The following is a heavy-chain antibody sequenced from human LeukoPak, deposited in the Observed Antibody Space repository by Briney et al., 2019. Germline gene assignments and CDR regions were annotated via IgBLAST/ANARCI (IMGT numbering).Heavy chain of an antibody. J-gene: IGHJ6*03. Sequence: SETLSLTCTVSGGSISSYYWSWIRQPPGKGLEWIGYMYYSGNTNYNPSLKSRVTISVDTSKNQFSLKLSSVTAADTAVYYCARDRYDFWSGYSNYYYYYMDVWGKGTTVTVSS. CDR2: MYYSGNT. CDR3: ARDRYDFWSGYSNYYYYYMDV. D-gene: IGHD3-3*01. V-gene: IGHV4-59*12. CDR1: GGSISSYY.